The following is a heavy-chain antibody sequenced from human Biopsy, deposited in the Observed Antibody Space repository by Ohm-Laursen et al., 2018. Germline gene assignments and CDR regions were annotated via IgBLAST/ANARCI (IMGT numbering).Heavy chain of an antibody. CDR2: IYYDGIT. D-gene: IGHD5-12*01. Sequence: TLSLTCAVSGYSVTNDYYWGWIRQPPGKGLEWIGNIYYDGITYYNPSLKSRVAMSVDTSKNHFSLRWTSLTAADTAVYYCARVAGGYAYYYGMDVWGQGTTVIVSS. J-gene: IGHJ6*02. CDR3: ARVAGGYAYYYGMDV. V-gene: IGHV4-38-2*01. CDR1: GYSVTNDYY.